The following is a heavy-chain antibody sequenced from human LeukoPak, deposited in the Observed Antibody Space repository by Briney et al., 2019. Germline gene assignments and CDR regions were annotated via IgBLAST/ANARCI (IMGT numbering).Heavy chain of an antibody. J-gene: IGHJ4*02. D-gene: IGHD6-13*01. Sequence: SETLSLTCTVSGGSISGDYWSWIRRSPGKGLEWIAYIHSSGSTSYNPSLKSRVTISVDTSKNEFSLKLTSVNAADTAVYYCARDRPGGSSLDYWGQGILVTVSS. CDR3: ARDRPGGSSLDY. V-gene: IGHV4-59*01. CDR2: IHSSGST. CDR1: GGSISGDY.